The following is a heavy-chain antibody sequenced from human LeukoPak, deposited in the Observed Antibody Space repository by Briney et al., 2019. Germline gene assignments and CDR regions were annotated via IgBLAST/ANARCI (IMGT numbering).Heavy chain of an antibody. J-gene: IGHJ3*02. CDR3: ARGVGFSHDAFDI. CDR1: GFTFGSYA. Sequence: RPGGSLRLSCAASGFTFGSYAMHWVRQAPGKGLEWVTVISYDGSNKYYADSVKGRFTISRDNSKNTLYLQMNSLRAEDTAVYYCARGVGFSHDAFDIWGQGTMVTVSS. CDR2: ISYDGSNK. V-gene: IGHV3-30-3*01. D-gene: IGHD2-15*01.